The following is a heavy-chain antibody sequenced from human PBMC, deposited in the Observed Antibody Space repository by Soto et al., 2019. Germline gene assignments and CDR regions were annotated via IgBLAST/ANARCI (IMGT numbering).Heavy chain of an antibody. D-gene: IGHD4-4*01. CDR1: GYTVTSYY. V-gene: IGHV1-46*01. CDR3: AREASRRDYSNYRWFDT. CDR2: INPGAGGR. J-gene: IGHJ5*02. Sequence: GASVKVSCKASGYTVTSYYIHWVRQAPGQGFEWIGIINPGAGGRSCAQKFQGRVTLTRDTSTSTVYMELSSLRSEDTAVYHCAREASRRDYSNYRWFDTWGEGTMVTVSS.